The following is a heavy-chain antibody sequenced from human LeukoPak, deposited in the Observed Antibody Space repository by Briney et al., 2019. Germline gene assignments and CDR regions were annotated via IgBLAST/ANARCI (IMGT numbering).Heavy chain of an antibody. V-gene: IGHV1-2*02. CDR2: INPNSGGT. CDR3: ATEGYCSSTSCFEMGY. D-gene: IGHD2-2*01. J-gene: IGHJ4*02. CDR1: GYTFTGYY. Sequence: ASVKVSCKASGYTFTGYYMHWVRQAPGQGLEWMGWINPNSGGTSYAQKFQGRVTMTEDTSTDTAYMELSSLRSEDTAVYYCATEGYCSSTSCFEMGYWGQGTLVTVSS.